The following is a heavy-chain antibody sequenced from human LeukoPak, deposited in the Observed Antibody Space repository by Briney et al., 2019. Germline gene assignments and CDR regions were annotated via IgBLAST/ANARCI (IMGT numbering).Heavy chain of an antibody. CDR1: GGTFSSYA. J-gene: IGHJ5*02. V-gene: IGHV1-69*04. CDR2: IIPILGIA. D-gene: IGHD3-9*01. CDR3: AREVLLRYFDWSRRGFDP. Sequence: GASVKVSCKASGGTFSSYAISWVRQAPGQGLEWMGRIIPILGIANYAQKFQGRVTITADKSTSTAYMELSSLRSEDTAVYHCAREVLLRYFDWSRRGFDPWGQGTLVTVSS.